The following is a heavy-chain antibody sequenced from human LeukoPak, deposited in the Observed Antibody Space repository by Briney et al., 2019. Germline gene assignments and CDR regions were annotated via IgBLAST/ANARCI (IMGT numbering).Heavy chain of an antibody. CDR1: GGSFSGYY. Sequence: SETLSLTCAVYGGSFSGYYWSWIRQPPGKGLEWIGEINHSGSTNYNPSLKSRVTISVDTSKNQFSLKLSSVTAADTAVYYCARKGYGSGNLGAFDIWGQGTMVTVSS. V-gene: IGHV4-34*01. CDR2: INHSGST. J-gene: IGHJ3*02. CDR3: ARKGYGSGNLGAFDI. D-gene: IGHD3-10*01.